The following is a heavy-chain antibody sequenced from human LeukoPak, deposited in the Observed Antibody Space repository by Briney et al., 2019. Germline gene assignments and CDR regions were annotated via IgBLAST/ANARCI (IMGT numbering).Heavy chain of an antibody. CDR2: IIPIFGTA. Sequence: SVKVSCKASGGTFSSYAISWVRQAPGHGLEWMGRIIPIFGTANYAQKFQGRVTITTDESTSTAYMELSSLRSEDTAVYYCARWGLLGDGLDYWGQGTLVTVSS. D-gene: IGHD5-24*01. CDR3: ARWGLLGDGLDY. V-gene: IGHV1-69*05. J-gene: IGHJ4*02. CDR1: GGTFSSYA.